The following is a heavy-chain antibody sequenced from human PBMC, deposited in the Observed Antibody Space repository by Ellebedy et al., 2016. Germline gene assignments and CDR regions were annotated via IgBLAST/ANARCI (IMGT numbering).Heavy chain of an antibody. J-gene: IGHJ4*02. CDR2: ITGSGDRT. D-gene: IGHD6-19*01. Sequence: GGSLRLFCAASGFSFSSYAMSWVRQAPGKGPEWVSTITGSGDRTNYADSVKGRFTISRDSSKNTLYLDMDSLRAEDTAIYYCAKCRHINGCLLDYWGQGTLVTVSS. V-gene: IGHV3-23*01. CDR3: AKCRHINGCLLDY. CDR1: GFSFSSYA.